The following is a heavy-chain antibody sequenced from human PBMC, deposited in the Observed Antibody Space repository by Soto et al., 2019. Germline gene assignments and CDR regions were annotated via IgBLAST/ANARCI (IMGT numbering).Heavy chain of an antibody. CDR1: GYTFTSYG. Sequence: QVQLVQSGAEVKKPGASVKVSCKASGYTFTSYGIRWVRQAPGQGREWMGWISAYNGNTNYAQKLQGRVTMTTDTSTSTAYMELRSLRSDDKAVYYCARVLYSSSMVWFDPWGQGTLVTVSS. D-gene: IGHD6-6*01. V-gene: IGHV1-18*01. CDR3: ARVLYSSSMVWFDP. CDR2: ISAYNGNT. J-gene: IGHJ5*02.